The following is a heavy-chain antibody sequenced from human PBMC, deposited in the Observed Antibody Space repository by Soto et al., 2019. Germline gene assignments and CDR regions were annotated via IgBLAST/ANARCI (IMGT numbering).Heavy chain of an antibody. V-gene: IGHV1-69*02. J-gene: IGHJ6*03. CDR2: IIPILGIA. CDR1: GGTFSSYT. Sequence: QVQLVQSGAEVKKPGSSVKVSCKASGGTFSSYTISWVRQAPGQGLEWMGRIIPILGIANYAQKFQGRVTITADKTTSKAYRERSSLRSEDTAVYYCASLLLWFGSTIIGKSGYMDVLGKGTTVTVSS. CDR3: ASLLLWFGSTIIGKSGYMDV. D-gene: IGHD3-10*01.